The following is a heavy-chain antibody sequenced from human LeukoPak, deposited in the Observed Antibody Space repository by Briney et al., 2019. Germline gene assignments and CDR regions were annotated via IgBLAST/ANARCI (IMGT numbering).Heavy chain of an antibody. Sequence: SVKVSCKASGYTFTSYGISWVRQAPGQGLEWMGGIIPIFGTANYAQKFQGRVTITADESTSTAYMELTSLRSEDTAVYYCARGRMAGTYVFDYWGQGTLVTVSS. CDR3: ARGRMAGTYVFDY. J-gene: IGHJ4*02. D-gene: IGHD6-19*01. CDR2: IIPIFGTA. CDR1: GYTFTSYG. V-gene: IGHV1-69*13.